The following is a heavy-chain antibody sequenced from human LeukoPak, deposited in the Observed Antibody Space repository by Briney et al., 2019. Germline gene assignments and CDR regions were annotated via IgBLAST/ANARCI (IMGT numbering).Heavy chain of an antibody. D-gene: IGHD3-3*01. CDR1: GGSISSYY. CDR3: ARVRFLEWLVPGYFDY. Sequence: SETLSLTCTVSGGSISSYYWSWIRQPPGKGLEWIGYIYNSGSTNYNPSFKSRVTISVDTSKNQFSLKLSSVTAADTAVYYCARVRFLEWLVPGYFDYWGQGTLVTVSS. V-gene: IGHV4-59*01. CDR2: IYNSGST. J-gene: IGHJ4*02.